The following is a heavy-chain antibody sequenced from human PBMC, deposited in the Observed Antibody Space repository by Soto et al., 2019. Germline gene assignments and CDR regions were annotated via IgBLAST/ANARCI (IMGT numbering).Heavy chain of an antibody. CDR2: IWYDGSNK. CDR3: ARGAQYDLWSAAGY. CDR1: GFTFSSYG. Sequence: QVQLVESGGGVVPPGRSLRLSCAASGFTFSSYGMHWVRQAPGKGLEWVVVIWYDGSNKYYADSVKGRFTISRDNSKNTLYLQMNSLRAEDTAVYYCARGAQYDLWSAAGYWGQGTLVTVSS. D-gene: IGHD3-3*01. J-gene: IGHJ4*02. V-gene: IGHV3-33*01.